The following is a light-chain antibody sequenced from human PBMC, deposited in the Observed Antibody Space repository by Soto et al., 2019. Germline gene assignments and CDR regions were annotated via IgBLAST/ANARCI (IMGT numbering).Light chain of an antibody. J-gene: IGKJ5*01. Sequence: DIQMTQSPSSVSASVGDRVTITCRASQDISTWLAWYQQKPGKAPKFVIFAASTLQSGVPSRFSGSGSGTDFTLTISSRQPEDFATYYCQQANSFPITCGQGTRLEIK. V-gene: IGKV1-12*01. CDR1: QDISTW. CDR2: AAS. CDR3: QQANSFPIT.